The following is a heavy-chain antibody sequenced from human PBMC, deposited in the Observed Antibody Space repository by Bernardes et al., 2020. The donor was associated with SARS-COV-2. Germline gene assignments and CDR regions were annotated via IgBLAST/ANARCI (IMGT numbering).Heavy chain of an antibody. J-gene: IGHJ3*02. Sequence: SETLSLTCTVSGGSISSGGYYWSWIRPHPGKGLEWIGYIYYSGSTYYNPSLKSRVTISVDTSKNQFYLKLSSVTAADTAVYYCARDSEPKQYCSSTSCYLNAFDIWGQGTMVTVSS. V-gene: IGHV4-31*03. D-gene: IGHD2-2*01. CDR1: GGSISSGGYY. CDR3: ARDSEPKQYCSSTSCYLNAFDI. CDR2: IYYSGST.